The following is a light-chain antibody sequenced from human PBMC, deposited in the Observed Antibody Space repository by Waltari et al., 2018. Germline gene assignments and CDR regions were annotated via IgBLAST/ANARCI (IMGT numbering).Light chain of an antibody. CDR1: QNIGSS. CDR3: QQTYVAPRT. J-gene: IGKJ2*01. V-gene: IGKV1-39*01. Sequence: DIQMTQSPSSLSASVGDRVTITCRASQNIGSSLNWFRQKPEEAPKLLIFTTSSLQSGVPSRFSGSGSGTDFTLTISSLHPEDFATYFCQQTYVAPRTFGLGTKLEI. CDR2: TTS.